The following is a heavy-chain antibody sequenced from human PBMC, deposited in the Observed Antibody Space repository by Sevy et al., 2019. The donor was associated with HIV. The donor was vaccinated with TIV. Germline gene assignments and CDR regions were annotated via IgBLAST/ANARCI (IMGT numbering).Heavy chain of an antibody. CDR1: GFTLKSSA. D-gene: IGHD4-4*01. CDR2: IVVGSGNT. CDR3: AADRGWGAFSDYRRGFYYHGMDV. Sequence: ASVKVSCKASGFTLKSSAVQWVRQARGQRLEWIGWIVVGSGNTKYAQKFQQRVTITRDMSTDTAYMKLSSLTSGDTAVHYCAADRGWGAFSDYRRGFYYHGMDVWGQGTTVTVSS. J-gene: IGHJ6*02. V-gene: IGHV1-58*01.